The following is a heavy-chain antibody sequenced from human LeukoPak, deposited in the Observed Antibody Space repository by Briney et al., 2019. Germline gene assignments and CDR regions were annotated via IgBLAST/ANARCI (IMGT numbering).Heavy chain of an antibody. Sequence: PLQTLSLTCAVSGGPISSGGYSWSWIRQPPGQGLEWIGYIYHSGSTYYNPSLKRRVTISVDRSKNQFSLKLSSVTAADTAVYYCARGIAAAEFDPWGQGTLVTVS. CDR3: ARGIAAAEFDP. CDR1: GGPISSGGYS. V-gene: IGHV4-30-2*01. D-gene: IGHD6-13*01. CDR2: IYHSGST. J-gene: IGHJ5*02.